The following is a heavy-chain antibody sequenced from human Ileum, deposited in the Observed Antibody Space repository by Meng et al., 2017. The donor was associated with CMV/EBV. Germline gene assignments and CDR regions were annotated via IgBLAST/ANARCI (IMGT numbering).Heavy chain of an antibody. D-gene: IGHD5-12*01. J-gene: IGHJ4*02. CDR1: GFTFSSYS. CDR2: ISISSSYI. CDR3: ARDKLLYSGYDNPPYYFDY. Sequence: GESLKISCAASGFTFSSYSMNWVRQAPGKGLEWVSSISISSSYIYYADSVKGRFTISRDNAKNSLYLQMNSLRAEDTAVYYCARDKLLYSGYDNPPYYFDYWGQGTLVTVSS. V-gene: IGHV3-21*01.